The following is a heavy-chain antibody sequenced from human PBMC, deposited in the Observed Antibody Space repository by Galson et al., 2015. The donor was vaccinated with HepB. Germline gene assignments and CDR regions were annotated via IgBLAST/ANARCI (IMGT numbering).Heavy chain of an antibody. CDR2: ISGSGGST. D-gene: IGHD3-10*01. CDR1: GFTFSSYA. J-gene: IGHJ4*02. V-gene: IGHV3-23*01. CDR3: AKEGSYGSGSYYNPEGADY. Sequence: SLRLSCAASGFTFSSYAMSWVRQAPGKGLEWVSAISGSGGSTYYADSVKGRFTISRDNSKNTLYLQMNSLRAEDTAVYYCAKEGSYGSGSYYNPEGADYWGQGTLVTVSS.